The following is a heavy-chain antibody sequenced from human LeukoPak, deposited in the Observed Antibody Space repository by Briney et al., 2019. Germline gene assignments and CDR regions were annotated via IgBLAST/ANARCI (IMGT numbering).Heavy chain of an antibody. CDR3: ASWGGRSYYLHY. CDR1: GYSINSGYY. V-gene: IGHV4-61*01. CDR2: IYYSGST. J-gene: IGHJ4*02. D-gene: IGHD1-26*01. Sequence: SETLSLTCTVSGYSINSGYYWSWIRQPPGKGLEWIGYIYYSGSTNYNPSLKSRVTISVDTSKNQFSLKLSSVTAADTAVYYCASWGGRSYYLHYWGQGTLVTVSP.